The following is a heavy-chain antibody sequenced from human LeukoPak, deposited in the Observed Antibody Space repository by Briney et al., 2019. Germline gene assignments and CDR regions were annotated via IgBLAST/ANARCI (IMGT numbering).Heavy chain of an antibody. Sequence: SETLSLTCAVYGGSFGGYYWSWIRQPPGKGLEWIGEINHSGSTNYNPSLKSRVTIPVDTSKNQFSLKLSSVTAADTAVYYCARGLNDFWSGYFWSASYYFDYWGQGTLVTVSS. CDR1: GGSFGGYY. J-gene: IGHJ4*02. CDR2: INHSGST. CDR3: ARGLNDFWSGYFWSASYYFDY. D-gene: IGHD3-3*01. V-gene: IGHV4-34*01.